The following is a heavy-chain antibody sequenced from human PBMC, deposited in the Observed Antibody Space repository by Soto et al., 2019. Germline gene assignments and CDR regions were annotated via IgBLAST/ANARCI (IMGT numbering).Heavy chain of an antibody. D-gene: IGHD2-15*01. Sequence: QVQLVQSGAEVKKPGASVKVSCKASGYTFFTYAMHWVRQAPGHRLEWMGWINAGNGNTKYSQKFQGRVTITRDTSAITAYMQLSSLRSEDTAVYYCARGPGGPDGPGDYWGQGTLVTVSS. V-gene: IGHV1-3*01. J-gene: IGHJ4*02. CDR2: INAGNGNT. CDR1: GYTFFTYA. CDR3: ARGPGGPDGPGDY.